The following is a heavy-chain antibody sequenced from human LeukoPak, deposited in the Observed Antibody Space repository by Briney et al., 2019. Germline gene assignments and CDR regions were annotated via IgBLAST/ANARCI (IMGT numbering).Heavy chain of an antibody. CDR2: IYYDGSNQ. V-gene: IGHV3-33*06. Sequence: GGSLKVSCAASGFKFRNYGMHWVRQAPGKGLEWVAIIYYDGSNQYYADSVKGRFTMSRDNSKNTLYLQMNSLRAEDTAVYYCAKDRGYGSGSYYPDYWGQGTLVTVSS. CDR1: GFKFRNYG. CDR3: AKDRGYGSGSYYPDY. D-gene: IGHD3-10*01. J-gene: IGHJ4*02.